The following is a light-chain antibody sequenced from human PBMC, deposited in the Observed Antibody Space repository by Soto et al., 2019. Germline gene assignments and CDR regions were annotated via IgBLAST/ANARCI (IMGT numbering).Light chain of an antibody. V-gene: IGKV3-15*01. CDR3: QQRSNWPRT. CDR1: HGVGNN. Sequence: VMTQSPTTLSVSPGERATLSCRASHGVGNNLAWYQQIPGQAPRLLIYGASTRATGVPARFSGSGSATQFTLTISSLQSEDFGFYYCQQRSNWPRTFGQGTKVDIK. J-gene: IGKJ1*01. CDR2: GAS.